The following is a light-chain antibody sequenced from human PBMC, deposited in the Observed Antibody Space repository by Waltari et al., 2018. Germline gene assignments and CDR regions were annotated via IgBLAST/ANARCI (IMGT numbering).Light chain of an antibody. V-gene: IGKV1-5*03. CDR1: QSVKNN. CDR2: KAS. CDR3: QEYDSLPVT. Sequence: DIQMTPSPSSLSASVGDRVPITCRASQSVKNNLAWYQQAPGKAPKVLLHKASRLESGAPSRFSGSGYGTEFTLTISSLQPDDFATYYCQEYDSLPVTFGGGTKVEI. J-gene: IGKJ4*01.